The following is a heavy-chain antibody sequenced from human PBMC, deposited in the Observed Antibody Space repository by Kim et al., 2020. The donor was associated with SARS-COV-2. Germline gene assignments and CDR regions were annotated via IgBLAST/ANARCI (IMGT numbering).Heavy chain of an antibody. Sequence: GGSLRLSCAASGLIVSGNYMSWVRQAPGKGLEWVSVIYSDGSTSYIDSVKCRFTISRDNSKNTLYLQMNSLRAEDTAVYYCARVYFINWFDPWGQGTLVT. CDR3: ARVYFINWFDP. CDR2: IYSDGST. CDR1: GLIVSGNY. J-gene: IGHJ5*02. V-gene: IGHV3-66*01. D-gene: IGHD1-26*01.